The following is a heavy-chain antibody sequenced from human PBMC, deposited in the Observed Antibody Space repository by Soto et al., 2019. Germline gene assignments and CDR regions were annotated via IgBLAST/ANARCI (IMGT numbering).Heavy chain of an antibody. CDR1: GFTFRIYA. Sequence: PGGSLRLSCSASGFTFRIYAFHWVRQAPGKGLEYVSSISSDGGTTYYADSVKGRFTISRDNSKNTLYLQMNSLRAEDTAVYYCAKDPGLSGYYKGVFDYWGQGTLVTVSS. J-gene: IGHJ4*02. CDR3: AKDPGLSGYYKGVFDY. D-gene: IGHD3-3*01. V-gene: IGHV3-64*04. CDR2: ISSDGGTT.